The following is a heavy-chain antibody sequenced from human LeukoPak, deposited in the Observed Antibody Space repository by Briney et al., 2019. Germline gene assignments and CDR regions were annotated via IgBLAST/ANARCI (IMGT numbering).Heavy chain of an antibody. CDR3: AREGVSWYYDFWSGYLIDY. J-gene: IGHJ4*02. V-gene: IGHV4-4*07. CDR2: MLTSGNI. Sequence: SETLSLTCTVSGAFITSYHLSWVRQSAGKGLEWIGRMLTSGNIDYNPSLKSRVTISVDTSKNQFSLKLSSVTAADTAVYYCAREGVSWYYDFWSGYLIDYWGQGTLVTVSS. CDR1: GAFITSYH. D-gene: IGHD3-3*01.